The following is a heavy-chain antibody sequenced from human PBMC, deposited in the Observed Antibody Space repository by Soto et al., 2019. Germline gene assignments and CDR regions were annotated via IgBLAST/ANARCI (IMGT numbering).Heavy chain of an antibody. CDR1: GGSISGSIYY. J-gene: IGHJ4*02. CDR3: ARWRRYSGFDWGFDY. D-gene: IGHD5-12*01. V-gene: IGHV4-39*01. Sequence: NPSETLSLTCTVSGGSISGSIYYWGWIRQPPGKGLEWIGTIYYSGSTYYNPSLKSRVTMSVDTSKNQFSLKLSSVTAADTAVYYCARWRRYSGFDWGFDYWGQGTLVTVSS. CDR2: IYYSGST.